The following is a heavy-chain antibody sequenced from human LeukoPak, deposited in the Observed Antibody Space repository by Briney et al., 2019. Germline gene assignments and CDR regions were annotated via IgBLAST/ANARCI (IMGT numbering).Heavy chain of an antibody. CDR2: IYYSGST. D-gene: IGHD1-26*01. CDR3: ARDLVSSGIVAERSAFDI. V-gene: IGHV4-59*12. CDR1: NGSISSYY. J-gene: IGHJ3*02. Sequence: SETLSLTCTVSNGSISSYYWSWIRQPPGEGLEWIGYIYYSGSTNYNPSLKSRVTMSVDTSKNQFSLKLSSVTAADTAVYYCARDLVSSGIVAERSAFDIWGQGTMVTVSS.